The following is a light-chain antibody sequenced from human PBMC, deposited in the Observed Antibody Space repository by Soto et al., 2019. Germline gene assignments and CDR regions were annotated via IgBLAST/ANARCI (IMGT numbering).Light chain of an antibody. Sequence: QSVLTQPASVSGSPGQSITISCTGTSSDVGSYNLVSWYQQHPGKAPKLIIYEDSKRPSGDSNRFSGSKSGNTASLTISGLQTEDEADYYCCSYADSSTYVFGTGTKVTVL. CDR3: CSYADSSTYV. CDR2: EDS. CDR1: SSDVGSYNL. J-gene: IGLJ1*01. V-gene: IGLV2-23*01.